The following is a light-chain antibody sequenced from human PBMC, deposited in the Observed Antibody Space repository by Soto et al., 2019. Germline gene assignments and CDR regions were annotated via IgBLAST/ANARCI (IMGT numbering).Light chain of an antibody. CDR3: QQSYSTPRT. V-gene: IGKV1-39*01. Sequence: DIQMTQCPSSLSASVGDRVIITCRASQSISSYLNWYQQKPGKAPKLLIYAASSLQSGVPSRFSGSGSGTDFTLTISSLQPEDFTTYFCQQSYSTPRTFGQGTKVDI. CDR2: AAS. CDR1: QSISSY. J-gene: IGKJ1*01.